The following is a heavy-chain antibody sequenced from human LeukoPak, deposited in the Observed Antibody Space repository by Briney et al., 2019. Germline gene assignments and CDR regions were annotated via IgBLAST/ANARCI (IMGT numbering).Heavy chain of an antibody. Sequence: GGSLRLSCAASGFTFSSYSFNWVRQAPGKGLEWVSYISSSSSTIYYADSVKGRFTISRDNAKNSLYLQMNSLRAEDTAVYYYARDFTVDIVATSDYWGQGTLVTVSS. CDR1: GFTFSSYS. V-gene: IGHV3-48*01. CDR3: ARDFTVDIVATSDY. D-gene: IGHD5-12*01. CDR2: ISSSSSTI. J-gene: IGHJ4*02.